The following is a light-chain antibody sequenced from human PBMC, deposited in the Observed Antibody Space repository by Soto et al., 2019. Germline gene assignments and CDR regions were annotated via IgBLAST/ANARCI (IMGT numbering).Light chain of an antibody. Sequence: IVMTQSPAPLSVSPGERATLSCRASQSVSSNLAWYQQKPGQAPRLLIYGASTRATGIPARFSGSGSGTEFTLTISSLQSEDFAVYYCQQYNNLITLGQGTRLEIK. CDR1: QSVSSN. CDR2: GAS. V-gene: IGKV3D-15*01. J-gene: IGKJ5*01. CDR3: QQYNNLIT.